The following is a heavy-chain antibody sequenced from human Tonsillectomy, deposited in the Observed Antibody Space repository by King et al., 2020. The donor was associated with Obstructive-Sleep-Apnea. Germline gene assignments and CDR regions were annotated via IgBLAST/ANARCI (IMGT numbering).Heavy chain of an antibody. CDR3: TKSYSSGWYVPFDY. J-gene: IGHJ4*02. CDR1: GFTFDDYG. Sequence: QLVQSGGGLVQPGRSLRLSCAASGFTFDDYGMHWVRQAPGKGLEWVSGISWNSGSIGYADSVKGRFTISRDNAKNSLYLQMNSLRSEDTALYYCTKSYSSGWYVPFDYWGQGTLVTISS. V-gene: IGHV3-9*01. D-gene: IGHD6-19*01. CDR2: ISWNSGSI.